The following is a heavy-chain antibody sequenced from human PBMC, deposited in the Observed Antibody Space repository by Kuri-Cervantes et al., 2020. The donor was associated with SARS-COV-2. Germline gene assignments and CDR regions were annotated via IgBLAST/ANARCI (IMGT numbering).Heavy chain of an antibody. CDR2: NNPNYGGT. V-gene: IGHV1-2*02. Sequence: ASVQVTCXVSGYTLLELSMHWVRQAPGQGLEWMGWNNPNYGGTTYAQKFQSRVTMTSARSISTAYMEVSRLGSDYTAVYCFARVIEVAVPNWFDPWGQGTLVTVSS. J-gene: IGHJ5*02. CDR3: ARVIEVAVPNWFDP. CDR1: GYTLLELS. D-gene: IGHD6-19*01.